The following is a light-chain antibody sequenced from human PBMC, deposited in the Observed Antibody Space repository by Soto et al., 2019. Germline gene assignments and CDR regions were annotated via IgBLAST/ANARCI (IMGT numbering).Light chain of an antibody. CDR3: QQANIFPFT. Sequence: DIQMTQSPSSVSASVVDRFTITFLASQGISSWLVWYQQKPGKAPKLLIYGASSLQSGVPSRFSGSGSGTDFTLTISSPQPEDFATYYCQQANIFPFTFGQGTRLEIK. V-gene: IGKV1-12*01. J-gene: IGKJ5*01. CDR1: QGISSW. CDR2: GAS.